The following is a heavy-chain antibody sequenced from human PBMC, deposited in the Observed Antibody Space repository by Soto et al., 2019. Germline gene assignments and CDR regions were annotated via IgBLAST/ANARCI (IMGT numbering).Heavy chain of an antibody. CDR2: IWYDGSNK. Sequence: GSLRLSCAASGFTFSSYGMHWVRQAPGKGLEWVAVIWYDGSNKYYADSVKGRFTFSRDNSKNTLYLQMNILRAEDTAVYYCARDRNYFDYWGQGTLVTVPS. J-gene: IGHJ4*02. V-gene: IGHV3-33*01. CDR3: ARDRNYFDY. CDR1: GFTFSSYG.